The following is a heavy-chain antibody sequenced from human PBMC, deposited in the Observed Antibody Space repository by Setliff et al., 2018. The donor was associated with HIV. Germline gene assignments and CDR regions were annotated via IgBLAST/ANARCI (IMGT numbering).Heavy chain of an antibody. CDR3: ARAGDYGSGNYYDVNWYFDL. V-gene: IGHV4-38-2*01. CDR2: ISYSGST. CDR1: GYSISSGYY. Sequence: SETLSLTCAVSGYSISSGYYWGWIRQPPGKGLEWIGYISYSGSTNYNPSLKSRVTLSVKTSKNQFSLKLNSVTAADTAVYYCARAGDYGSGNYYDVNWYFDLWGRGTLVTVSS. J-gene: IGHJ2*01. D-gene: IGHD3-10*01.